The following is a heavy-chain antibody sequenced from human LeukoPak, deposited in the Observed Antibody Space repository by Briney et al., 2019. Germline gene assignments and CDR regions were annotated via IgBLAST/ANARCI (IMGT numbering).Heavy chain of an antibody. CDR2: IIPIFGTA. CDR1: GGTFSGYA. J-gene: IGHJ4*02. CDR3: ARHYSFGYYFDY. Sequence: ASVKVSCKASGGTFSGYAISWVRQAPGQGLEWMGGIIPIFGTANYAQKFQGRVTITTDESTSTAYMELSSLRSEDTAVYYCARHYSFGYYFDYWGQGTLVTVSS. D-gene: IGHD3-16*01. V-gene: IGHV1-69*05.